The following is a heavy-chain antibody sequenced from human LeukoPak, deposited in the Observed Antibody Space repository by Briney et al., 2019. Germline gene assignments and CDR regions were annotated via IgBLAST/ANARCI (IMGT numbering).Heavy chain of an antibody. CDR3: ACRYTTGWYAY. CDR2: VRQSGDIT. CDR1: EFTFSNYV. J-gene: IGHJ4*02. Sequence: GGSLRLSCAASEFTFSNYVMNWVRQAPGKGLEWVSSVRQSGDITYYADSVKGRFTISRDNSKNTLYLQMNNLRADDTAVYYCACRYTTGWYAYWGQGTLVTVSS. D-gene: IGHD6-19*01. V-gene: IGHV3-23*01.